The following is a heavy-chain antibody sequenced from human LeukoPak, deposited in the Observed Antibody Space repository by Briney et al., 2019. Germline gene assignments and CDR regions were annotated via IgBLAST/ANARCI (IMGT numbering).Heavy chain of an antibody. V-gene: IGHV3-23*01. Sequence: GGSLRLSCAASGFTFSSYAMSWVRQAPGKGLEWVSATSGSGGSTYYADSVKGRFTISRDNSKNTLYLQMNSLRAEDTAVYYCAHAMVRGVSYFDYWGQGTLVTVSS. CDR1: GFTFSSYA. CDR3: AHAMVRGVSYFDY. J-gene: IGHJ4*02. CDR2: TSGSGGST. D-gene: IGHD3-10*01.